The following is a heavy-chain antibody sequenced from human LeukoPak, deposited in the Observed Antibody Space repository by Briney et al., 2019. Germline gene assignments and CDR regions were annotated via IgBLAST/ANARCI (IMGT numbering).Heavy chain of an antibody. V-gene: IGHV4-59*01. D-gene: IGHD4-17*01. CDR1: GGSISIYY. J-gene: IGHJ5*02. CDR3: ARDKGDYGDYYWFDP. CDR2: IYYSVST. Sequence: SETLSLTCTVSGGSISIYYWIWLRQPPGKRMEWLGDIYYSVSTNYNPSLKSRVTISVDTSKNHFSMKLRSVTAADTAVYYCARDKGDYGDYYWFDPWGQGTLVTVSS.